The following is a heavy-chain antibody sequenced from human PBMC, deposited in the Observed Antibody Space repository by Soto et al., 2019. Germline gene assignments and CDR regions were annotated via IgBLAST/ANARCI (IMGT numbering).Heavy chain of an antibody. CDR3: AKEWELSTSSQDY. D-gene: IGHD1-26*01. Sequence: PGGSLRLSCAASGFTFSSYGMHWVRQAPGKGLEWVAVISYDGSNKYYADSVKGRFTISRDNSKNTLYLQMNSLRAEDTAVYYCAKEWELSTSSQDYWGQGTLVTVPQ. V-gene: IGHV3-30*18. CDR2: ISYDGSNK. J-gene: IGHJ4*02. CDR1: GFTFSSYG.